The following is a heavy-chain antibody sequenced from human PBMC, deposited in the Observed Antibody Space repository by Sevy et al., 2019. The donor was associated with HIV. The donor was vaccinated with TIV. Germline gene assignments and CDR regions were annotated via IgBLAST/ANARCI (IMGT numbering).Heavy chain of an antibody. V-gene: IGHV5-51*01. D-gene: IGHD3-9*01. J-gene: IGHJ6*02. CDR2: IYPGDSDT. Sequence: GESLKISCKGSGYSFTSYWIGWVRQMPGKGLEWIGIIYPGDSDTRYSPSFQGQVTISADKSVSTAYLQWSSLKASDTAMYYCARLLAGSPSYYYYAMDVWGQGTTVTVSS. CDR1: GYSFTSYW. CDR3: ARLLAGSPSYYYYAMDV.